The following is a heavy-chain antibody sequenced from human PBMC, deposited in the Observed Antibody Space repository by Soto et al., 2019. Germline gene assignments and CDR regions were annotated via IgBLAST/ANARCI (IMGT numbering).Heavy chain of an antibody. J-gene: IGHJ5*02. CDR1: GGSISSGDYY. V-gene: IGHV4-30-4*01. CDR3: ARGPSFWSGYSHRNWFDP. Sequence: SETLSLTCTVSGGSISSGDYYWSWVRQPPGKGLEWIGYIYYSGSTYYNPSLKSRVTISVDTSKNQFSLKLSSVTAADTAVYYCARGPSFWSGYSHRNWFDPWGQGTLVTVSS. CDR2: IYYSGST. D-gene: IGHD3-3*01.